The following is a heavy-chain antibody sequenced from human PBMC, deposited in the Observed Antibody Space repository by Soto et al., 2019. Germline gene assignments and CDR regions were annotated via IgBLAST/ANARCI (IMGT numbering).Heavy chain of an antibody. V-gene: IGHV4-31*03. D-gene: IGHD3-10*01. CDR3: SIEPPRRQGRNMDD. J-gene: IGHJ6*02. CDR1: PGFMTSGDIY. CDR2: INHRGRL. Sequence: KASQTLSVKYSVTPGFMTSGDIYSTWFRHRPGEGQKWLGYINHRGRLYYNPSLKGRVSMSVYTVKNNISLNMSSMTAEDPAVEFCSIEPPRRQGRNMDDWDQGTTVTVAS.